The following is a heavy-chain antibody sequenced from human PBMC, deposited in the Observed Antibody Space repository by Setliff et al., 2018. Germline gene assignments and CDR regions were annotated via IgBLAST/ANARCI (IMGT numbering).Heavy chain of an antibody. D-gene: IGHD3-10*01. V-gene: IGHV4-39*01. CDR3: ARRPTGPGAPFDI. CDR2: IYYNGNL. CDR1: GGSISSTIYY. J-gene: IGHJ3*02. Sequence: PSETLSLTCTVSGGSISSTIYYWGWIRQPPGKGLEWIGSIYYNGNLYYNPSLKNRATISMDTSKIQFSLKLISVTAADTALYFCARRPTGPGAPFDIWGHGTMVTVSS.